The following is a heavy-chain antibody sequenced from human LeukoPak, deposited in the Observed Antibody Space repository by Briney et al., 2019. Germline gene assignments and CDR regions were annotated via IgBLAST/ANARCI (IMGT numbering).Heavy chain of an antibody. Sequence: PSQTLSLTCTVSGGSISSGSYYWSWIRQPAGKGLEWIGRIYTSGSTNYNPSLKSRVTISVDTSKNQFSLKLSSVTAADTAVYYCARQEFEYSSSSSAFDIWGQGTMVTVSS. D-gene: IGHD6-6*01. CDR2: IYTSGST. V-gene: IGHV4-61*02. J-gene: IGHJ3*02. CDR3: ARQEFEYSSSSSAFDI. CDR1: GGSISSGSYY.